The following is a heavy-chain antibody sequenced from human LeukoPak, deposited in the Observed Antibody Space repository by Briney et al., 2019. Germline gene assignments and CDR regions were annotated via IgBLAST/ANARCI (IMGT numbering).Heavy chain of an antibody. V-gene: IGHV1-18*01. J-gene: IGHJ4*02. CDR1: GYTFTSYG. CDR3: ARPQYYYDSSGYAY. Sequence: ASVTVSCKASGYTFTSYGISWVRQAPGQGLEWMGWISAYNGNTNYAQKLQGRVTMTTDTSTSTAYMELRSLRSDDTAVYYCARPQYYYDSSGYAYWGSGTLVTVSS. CDR2: ISAYNGNT. D-gene: IGHD3-22*01.